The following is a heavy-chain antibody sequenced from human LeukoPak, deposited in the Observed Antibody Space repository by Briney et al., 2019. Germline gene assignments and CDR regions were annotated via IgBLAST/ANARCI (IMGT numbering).Heavy chain of an antibody. D-gene: IGHD5-12*01. Sequence: SETLSLTCTVSGASINIYTYYWGWIRQPPGKGLEWIGSVSYSGSPYYNPSLTSRATISVDTSRNQVSLKLTSVTAADTAAYYCARGPSGLRSPFNTWGQGTTVTVSS. CDR3: ARGPSGLRSPFNT. CDR2: VSYSGSP. V-gene: IGHV4-39*07. CDR1: GASINIYTYY. J-gene: IGHJ3*02.